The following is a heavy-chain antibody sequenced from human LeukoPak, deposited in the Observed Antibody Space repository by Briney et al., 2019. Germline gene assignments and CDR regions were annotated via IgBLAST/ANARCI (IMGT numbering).Heavy chain of an antibody. CDR1: GFTFSTYG. J-gene: IGHJ4*02. D-gene: IGHD4-23*01. CDR2: ISGRDSNT. Sequence: PGGSLRLSCAASGFTFSTYGMSWVRQAPGKGLEWVSAISGRDSNTYYADSLEGRFIISRDNSKNTLYLQMNSLRAEDTAVYYFAKRSDYGGEGNYFDYWGQGTPVTVSS. V-gene: IGHV3-23*01. CDR3: AKRSDYGGEGNYFDY.